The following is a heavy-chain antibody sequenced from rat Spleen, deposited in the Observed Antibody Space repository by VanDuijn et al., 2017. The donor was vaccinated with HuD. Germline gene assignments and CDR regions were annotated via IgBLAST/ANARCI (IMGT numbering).Heavy chain of an antibody. CDR3: ARDTSRLFDY. CDR1: GFTFSDYY. J-gene: IGHJ2*01. CDR2: ISTSGSRT. Sequence: EVQLVESGGGLVQPGRSLKLSCAASGFTFSDYYMAWVRQAPGKGLEWVATISTSGSRTYYPDSVKGRFTISRDNAKSTLYLQMDSLRSEDTATYYCARDTSRLFDYWGQGVMVTVSS. V-gene: IGHV5-25*01.